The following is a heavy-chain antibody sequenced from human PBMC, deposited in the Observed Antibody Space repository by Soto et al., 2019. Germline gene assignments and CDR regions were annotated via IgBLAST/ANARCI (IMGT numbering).Heavy chain of an antibody. J-gene: IGHJ6*03. CDR2: INHSGST. CDR1: GASFSGYY. CDR3: ARGRVVVPAAPDYYYYYMDV. D-gene: IGHD2-2*01. V-gene: IGHV4-34*01. Sequence: SEPRSLTCAVYGASFSGYYWSWIRQPPGKGLKRIGEINHSGSTNYNPSLKSRVTISVDTSKNQFSLKLSSVTAADTAVYYCARGRVVVPAAPDYYYYYMDVWGKGTTVTVSS.